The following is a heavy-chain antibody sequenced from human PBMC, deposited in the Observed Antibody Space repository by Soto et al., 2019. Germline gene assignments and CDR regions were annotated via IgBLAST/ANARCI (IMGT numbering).Heavy chain of an antibody. CDR3: ARGRLSSGSNY. J-gene: IGHJ4*02. CDR1: GGSISSYY. Sequence: SETLSLTCTVSGGSISSYYWSWIRQPPGKGLEWIGYIYYSGSTNYNPSLKSRVTISVDTSKNQFSLKLSSVTAADTAVYYCARGRLSSGSNYWGQGTLVTVSS. D-gene: IGHD3-22*01. V-gene: IGHV4-59*01. CDR2: IYYSGST.